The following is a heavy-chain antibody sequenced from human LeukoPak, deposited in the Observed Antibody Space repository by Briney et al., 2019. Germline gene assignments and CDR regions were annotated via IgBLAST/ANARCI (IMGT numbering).Heavy chain of an antibody. J-gene: IGHJ4*02. D-gene: IGHD1-26*01. Sequence: PGGSLRLSCAASGFIISSCGMHCIRQAPGKGLEWVTFIRFDGRNKYHADSVKGRFGISRDNSKNTLYLQMNSLRSEDTAVYYCAKDWYTGSHCGASIDSWGQGSLVAVSS. CDR1: GFIISSCG. CDR2: IRFDGRNK. CDR3: AKDWYTGSHCGASIDS. V-gene: IGHV3-30*02.